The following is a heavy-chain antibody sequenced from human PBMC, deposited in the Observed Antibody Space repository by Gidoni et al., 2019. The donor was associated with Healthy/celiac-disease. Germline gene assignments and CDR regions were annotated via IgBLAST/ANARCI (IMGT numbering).Heavy chain of an antibody. D-gene: IGHD1-26*01. CDR2: ISGSGGST. V-gene: IGHV3-23*01. Sequence: EVQLLESGGGWVQPGGSLRLSCAASGVTFSSYAMSWVRQAPGKGLEWGSAISGSGGSTYYADSVKGRFTISRDNSKNTLYLQMNSLRAEDTAVYYCAKGDSGSYYYYYYYGMDVWGQGTTVTVSS. CDR3: AKGDSGSYYYYYYYGMDV. CDR1: GVTFSSYA. J-gene: IGHJ6*02.